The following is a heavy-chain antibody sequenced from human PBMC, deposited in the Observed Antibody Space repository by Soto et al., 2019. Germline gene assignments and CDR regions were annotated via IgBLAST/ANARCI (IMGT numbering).Heavy chain of an antibody. J-gene: IGHJ6*02. V-gene: IGHV1-18*04. D-gene: IGHD4-4*01. CDR1: AYTFTSYG. Sequence: ASVKVSCKASAYTFTSYGITWVRQAPGQGLEWMGWISAYNGNTNYAQKLQGRVTMTTDTSTSTAYMELRSLRSDDTAVYYCARSRLQPDYYYCYGMDVWGQGTTVTVSS. CDR3: ARSRLQPDYYYCYGMDV. CDR2: ISAYNGNT.